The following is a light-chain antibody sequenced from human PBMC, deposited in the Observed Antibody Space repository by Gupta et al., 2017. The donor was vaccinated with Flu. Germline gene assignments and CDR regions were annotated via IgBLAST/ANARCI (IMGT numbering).Light chain of an antibody. CDR1: VLTKKY. J-gene: IGLJ3*02. Sequence: GKTARTTCAGDVLTKKYAYWYQQMTGQAPVRVIYKDKERAAGIPERFSGSRAGTTVTFTISGGKEEEEADYYCQSVDSSGTWVFGGGTKLTVL. CDR2: KDK. CDR3: QSVDSSGTWV. V-gene: IGLV3-25*01.